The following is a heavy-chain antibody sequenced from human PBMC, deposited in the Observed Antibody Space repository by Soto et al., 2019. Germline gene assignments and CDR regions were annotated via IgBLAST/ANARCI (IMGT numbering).Heavy chain of an antibody. J-gene: IGHJ5*02. V-gene: IGHV1-18*01. Sequence: QVQVVQSGAEVKKPGASVKVSCKASGYTFTSYDISWVRQAPGQGLEWMGWMSTSNGNTNYAQKFQGRVTMTTDTSTSTANMELRSLRPDDTAVYYCARDRSWVDPWGQGTLVTVS. CDR3: ARDRSWVDP. CDR2: MSTSNGNT. CDR1: GYTFTSYD.